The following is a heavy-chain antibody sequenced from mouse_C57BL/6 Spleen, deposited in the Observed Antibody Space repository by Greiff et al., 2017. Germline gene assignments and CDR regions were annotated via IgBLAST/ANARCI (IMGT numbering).Heavy chain of an antibody. V-gene: IGHV1-19*01. CDR1: GYTFTDYY. J-gene: IGHJ2*01. Sequence: VQLQQSGPVLVKPGASVKMSCKASGYTFTDYYMNWVKQSHGKSLEWIGVINPYNGGTSYNQKFKGKATLTVDKSSSKAYMKLNSLTSEDSAVYYCARESNYYGSSDVDYWGQGTTLTVSS. CDR3: ARESNYYGSSDVDY. CDR2: INPYNGGT. D-gene: IGHD1-1*01.